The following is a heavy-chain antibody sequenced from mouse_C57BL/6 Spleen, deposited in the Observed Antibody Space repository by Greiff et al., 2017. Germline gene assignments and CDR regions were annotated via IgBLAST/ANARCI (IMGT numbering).Heavy chain of an antibody. D-gene: IGHD1-1*01. Sequence: VKLMESGPGLVAPSQSLSITCTVSGFSLTSYGVHWVRQPPGKGLEWLVVIWSDGSTTYNSALKSRLSISKDNSKRQVFLKMNSLQTDDTAIYYCARQGITTVAFDYWGQGTTLTVSS. CDR1: GFSLTSYG. CDR2: IWSDGST. V-gene: IGHV2-6-1*01. CDR3: ARQGITTVAFDY. J-gene: IGHJ2*01.